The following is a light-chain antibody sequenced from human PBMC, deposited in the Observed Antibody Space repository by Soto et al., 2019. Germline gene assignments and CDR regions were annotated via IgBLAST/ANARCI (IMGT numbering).Light chain of an antibody. CDR1: RSNIGHNY. CDR2: DNH. CDR3: GAWDTSLTTVL. J-gene: IGLJ2*01. Sequence: QSVLTQPPSVSAAPGQKVTISCSGSRSNIGHNYVSWYQHLPGTAPKLLIYDNHKRPSGIPDRFSGSRSGTSATLGITGLQTGDEADYYCGAWDTSLTTVLFGGGTKLTVL. V-gene: IGLV1-51*01.